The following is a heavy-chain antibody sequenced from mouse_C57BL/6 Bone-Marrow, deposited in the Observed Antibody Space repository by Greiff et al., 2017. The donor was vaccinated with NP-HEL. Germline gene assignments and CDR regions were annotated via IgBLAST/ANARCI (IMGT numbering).Heavy chain of an antibody. V-gene: IGHV1-26*01. Sequence: EVQLQQSGPELVKPGTSVKISCKASGYTFTDYYMNWVKQSHGKSLEWIGDINPNNGGTSYNQKFKGKATLTVDKSSSTAYMELRSLTSEDSAVYYCARDSNHFYAMDYWGQGTSVTVSS. J-gene: IGHJ4*01. D-gene: IGHD2-5*01. CDR2: INPNNGGT. CDR3: ARDSNHFYAMDY. CDR1: GYTFTDYY.